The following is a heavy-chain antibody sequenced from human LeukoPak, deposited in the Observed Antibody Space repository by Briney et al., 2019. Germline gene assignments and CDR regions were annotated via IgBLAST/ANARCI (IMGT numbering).Heavy chain of an antibody. CDR3: TTDSSSWSTDDIAVAELFDY. Sequence: PGGSLRLSCAASGFTFSNAWMSWVRQAPGKGLEWVGRIKSKTDGGTTDYAAPVKGRFTISRDDSKNTLYLQMNSLKTEDTAVYYCTTDSSSWSTDDIAVAELFDYWGQGTLVTVSS. J-gene: IGHJ4*02. CDR2: IKSKTDGGTT. V-gene: IGHV3-15*01. D-gene: IGHD6-19*01. CDR1: GFTFSNAW.